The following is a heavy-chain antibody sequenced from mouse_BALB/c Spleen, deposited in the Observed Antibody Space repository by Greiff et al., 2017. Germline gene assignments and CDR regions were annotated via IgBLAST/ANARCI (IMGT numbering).Heavy chain of an antibody. V-gene: IGHV2-9*02. J-gene: IGHJ3*01. D-gene: IGHD2-14*01. CDR1: GFSLTSYG. CDR3: ARAYYRYDAWFAY. CDR2: IWAGGST. Sequence: VQRVESGPGLVAPSQSLSITCTVSGFSLTSYGVHWVRQPPGKGLEWLGVIWAGGSTNYNSALMSRLSISKDNSKSQVFLKMNSLQTDDTAMYYCARAYYRYDAWFAYWGQGTLVTVSA.